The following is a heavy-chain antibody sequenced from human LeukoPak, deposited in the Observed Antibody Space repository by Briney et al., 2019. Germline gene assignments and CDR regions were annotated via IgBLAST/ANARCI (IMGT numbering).Heavy chain of an antibody. Sequence: ASVKVSCKASGYTFTSYDINWVRQATGQGLEWMGWMSPNSGNTGYAQKFQGRVTMTSNTSINTAYMELGSLTSEDTAVYYCARALLYYYDSGGYYAYWGQGTLVTVSS. CDR2: MSPNSGNT. CDR1: GYTFTSYD. V-gene: IGHV1-8*01. CDR3: ARALLYYYDSGGYYAY. D-gene: IGHD3-22*01. J-gene: IGHJ4*02.